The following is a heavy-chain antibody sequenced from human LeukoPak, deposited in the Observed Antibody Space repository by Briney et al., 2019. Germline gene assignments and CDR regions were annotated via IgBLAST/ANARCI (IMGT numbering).Heavy chain of an antibody. CDR1: GFTFTYIG. CDR3: ATSYGDNGGGYFHF. D-gene: IGHD4-17*01. CDR2: ISYDGSDK. V-gene: IGHV3-30*03. J-gene: IGHJ4*02. Sequence: GGSLRLSCAASGFTFTYIGMHGVRQAPGKGLEWMAVISYDGSDKYYIDSVKGRFTISRDNSKNTLYLQMNSLRPEDTAVYYCATSYGDNGGGYFHFWGQGSLVTVSS.